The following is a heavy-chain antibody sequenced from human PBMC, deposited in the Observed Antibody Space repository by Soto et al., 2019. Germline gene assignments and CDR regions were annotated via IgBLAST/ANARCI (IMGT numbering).Heavy chain of an antibody. CDR1: GFTFSNYG. CDR3: ARDRTYSSWYSSDFDY. CDR2: IWNDGSNK. Sequence: PGGSLRLSCAVSGFTFSNYGMHWVRQAPGKGLEWVAVIWNDGSNKYYADSVKGRFTISRDNSKNTLYLQMNSLRAEDTAVYYCARDRTYSSWYSSDFDYWGQGTLVTVSS. V-gene: IGHV3-33*01. J-gene: IGHJ4*02. D-gene: IGHD6-13*01.